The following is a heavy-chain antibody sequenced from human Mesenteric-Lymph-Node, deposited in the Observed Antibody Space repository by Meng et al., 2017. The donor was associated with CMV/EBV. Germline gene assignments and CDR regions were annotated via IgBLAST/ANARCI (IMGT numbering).Heavy chain of an antibody. Sequence: QVQLLQWGAGLLKPSGTLSLTCAVYGGSFSGYYWSWIRQPPGKGLEWIGEINHSGSTNYNPSLKSRVTISVDTSKNQFSLKLSSVTAADTAVYYCARHQRWLKSEGGFNYWGQGTLVTVSS. J-gene: IGHJ4*02. V-gene: IGHV4-34*01. CDR2: INHSGST. CDR3: ARHQRWLKSEGGFNY. CDR1: GGSFSGYY. D-gene: IGHD4-23*01.